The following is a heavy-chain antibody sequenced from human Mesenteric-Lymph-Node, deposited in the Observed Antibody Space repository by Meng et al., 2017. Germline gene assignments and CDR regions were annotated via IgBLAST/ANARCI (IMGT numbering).Heavy chain of an antibody. CDR2: ITNVGRTP. D-gene: IGHD6-19*01. V-gene: IGHV3-64*01. J-gene: IGHJ3*02. Sequence: AGSLRPSCPAFGSTFSAFPMHWVRQAPGKGLEYISSITNVGRTPWYSNSVKGRFTISRDNSKNTLYLQMGSLRPEDMAVYYCARDLDDGGWAFDIWGQGTMVTVSS. CDR1: GSTFSAFP. CDR3: ARDLDDGGWAFDI.